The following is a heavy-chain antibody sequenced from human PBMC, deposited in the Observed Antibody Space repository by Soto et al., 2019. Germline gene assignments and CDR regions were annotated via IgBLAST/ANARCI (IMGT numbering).Heavy chain of an antibody. D-gene: IGHD3-3*01. V-gene: IGHV2-5*02. CDR1: GFSITTSGVG. Sequence: QITLNESGPTQVKPRQTLTLTCTFSGFSITTSGVGVCWIRQSPGKAPECLAPIYWDADKRYSPSLNSRLTITKDTSKNQVVLTMADLDPADTATYYCAHRVLRTVFGLVTTTAIYFDFWGQGTPVAVSS. CDR2: IYWDADK. CDR3: AHRVLRTVFGLVTTTAIYFDF. J-gene: IGHJ4*02.